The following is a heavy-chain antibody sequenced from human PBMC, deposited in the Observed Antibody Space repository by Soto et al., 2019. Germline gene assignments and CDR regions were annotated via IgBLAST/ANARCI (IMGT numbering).Heavy chain of an antibody. CDR3: ARYSPELWFGELSWFDP. D-gene: IGHD3-10*01. Sequence: SETLSLTCTVSGGSISSSSYYWGWIRQPPGKGLEWIGSIYYSWSTYYNPSLKSRVTISVDTSKNQFSLKLSSVTAADTAVYYCARYSPELWFGELSWFDPWGQGTLVTVS. V-gene: IGHV4-39*01. CDR1: GGSISSSSYY. J-gene: IGHJ5*02. CDR2: IYYSWST.